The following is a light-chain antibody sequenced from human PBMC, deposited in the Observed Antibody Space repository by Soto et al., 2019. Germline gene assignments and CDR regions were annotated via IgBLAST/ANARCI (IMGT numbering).Light chain of an antibody. CDR3: HQLNSYPRT. CDR1: QGISYY. Sequence: IQLTQSPSSLSASVGDSVTITCRASQGISYYLAWYQQRPGKAPNLLIYSASTLQSGVPSRFRGSGSGTDFTLTITSFQPEDSATYYCHQLNSYPRTFGQGTKVDIK. CDR2: SAS. J-gene: IGKJ1*01. V-gene: IGKV1-9*01.